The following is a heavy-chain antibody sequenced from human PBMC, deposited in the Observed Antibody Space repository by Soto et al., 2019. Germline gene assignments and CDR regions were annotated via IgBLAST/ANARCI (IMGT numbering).Heavy chain of an antibody. CDR2: IKQDGSEN. J-gene: IGHJ4*02. D-gene: IGHD3-16*02. Sequence: EVQLVESGGGLVQPGGSLRLSCAASGFTFSTYWMTWVRQAPGKGLEWVANIKQDGSENYYVGSVKGRFTISRDNAKNSLYLQMNRLRAEDTAVYYCARGAFPTWGSYPLDYWGQGTLVTVSS. CDR3: ARGAFPTWGSYPLDY. CDR1: GFTFSTYW. V-gene: IGHV3-7*04.